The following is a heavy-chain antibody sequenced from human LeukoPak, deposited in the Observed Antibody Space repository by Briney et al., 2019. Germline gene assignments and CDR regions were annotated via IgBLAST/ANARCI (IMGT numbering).Heavy chain of an antibody. D-gene: IGHD6-19*01. J-gene: IGHJ4*02. CDR1: GGSFSGYY. CDR3: ARQRDSGWYRAPFDY. CDR2: IYYSGST. V-gene: IGHV4-59*01. Sequence: PSETLSLTCAVYGGSFSGYYWSWIRQPPGKGLECIGYIYYSGSTNYNPSLKSRVTISVDTSKNQFSLKLSSVTAADTAVYYCARQRDSGWYRAPFDYWGQGTLVTVSS.